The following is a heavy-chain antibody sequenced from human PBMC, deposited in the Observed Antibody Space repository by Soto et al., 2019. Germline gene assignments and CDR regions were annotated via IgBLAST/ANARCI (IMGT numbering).Heavy chain of an antibody. D-gene: IGHD2-8*01. Sequence: ASVKVSCTASGYSFTDYHIHWVRQATGQGLEWLGRINPKSGGTSTAQKFQGWVTMTTDTSISTASMELTRLTSDDTAIYYCARGDSTDCSNGVCSFFYNHDMDVWGQGTTVTVSS. CDR3: ARGDSTDCSNGVCSFFYNHDMDV. CDR1: GYSFTDYH. CDR2: INPKSGGT. J-gene: IGHJ6*02. V-gene: IGHV1-2*04.